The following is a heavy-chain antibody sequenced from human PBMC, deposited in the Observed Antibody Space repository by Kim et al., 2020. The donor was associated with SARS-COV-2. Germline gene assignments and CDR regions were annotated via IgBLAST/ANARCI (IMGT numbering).Heavy chain of an antibody. CDR3: ATRGC. D-gene: IGHD3-10*01. Sequence: GGSPRLSCAASGFIVSSDFMMWVRQAPGKGLDWVSTIYSDGRTFYADSVKGRFTVARDNSKNTLFLQVNSLRAEDTAVYYCATRGCWGQGTLVTVSS. CDR2: IYSDGRT. V-gene: IGHV3-53*01. CDR1: GFIVSSDF. J-gene: IGHJ4*02.